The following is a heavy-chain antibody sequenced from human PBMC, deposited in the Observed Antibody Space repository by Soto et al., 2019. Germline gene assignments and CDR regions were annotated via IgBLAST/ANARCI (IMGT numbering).Heavy chain of an antibody. V-gene: IGHV3-7*01. CDR1: GFTFSSYW. D-gene: IGHD2-2*01. J-gene: IGHJ6*02. CDR3: ARDPSIVLVPADTYYYYYYGMAV. Sequence: GGSLRLSCAASGFTFSSYWMSWVRQAPGKGLEWVANIKQDGSEKYYVDSVKGRFTISRDNAKNSLYLQMNSLRAEDTAVYYCARDPSIVLVPADTYYYYYYGMAVWGQGTTVTVSS. CDR2: IKQDGSEK.